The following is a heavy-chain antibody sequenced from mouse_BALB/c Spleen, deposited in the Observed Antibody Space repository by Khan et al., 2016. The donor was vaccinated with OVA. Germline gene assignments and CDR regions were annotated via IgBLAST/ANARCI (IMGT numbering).Heavy chain of an antibody. D-gene: IGHD1-1*01. CDR1: GFTFSGFG. V-gene: IGHV5-17*02. CDR3: ARRVYYYFDY. Sequence: EVNLVESGGGLVQPGGSRKLSCAASGFTFSGFGMHWVRQAPEKGLEWVAYISSGSSTIYYADTVKGRFTISRDNPKNTLFLQMTSLRSEDTAMYYCARRVYYYFDYWGQGTTLTVSS. J-gene: IGHJ2*01. CDR2: ISSGSSTI.